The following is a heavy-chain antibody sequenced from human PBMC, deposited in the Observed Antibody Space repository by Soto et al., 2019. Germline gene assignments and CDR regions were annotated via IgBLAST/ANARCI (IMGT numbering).Heavy chain of an antibody. Sequence: GALRLSCAASGFTFSDYYMSWIRQAPGKGLEWVSSISSSSSYINYADSVKGRFTISRDSARNTLYLQMNGLRVDDTAVYYCAKVGPYDSGSYMFRYDRFDPWGQGTKVTVSS. CDR2: ISSSSSYI. V-gene: IGHV3-11*05. CDR3: AKVGPYDSGSYMFRYDRFDP. D-gene: IGHD3-10*01. CDR1: GFTFSDYY. J-gene: IGHJ5*02.